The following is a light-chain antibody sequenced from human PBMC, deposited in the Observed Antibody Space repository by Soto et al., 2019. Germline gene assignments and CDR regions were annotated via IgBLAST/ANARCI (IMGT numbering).Light chain of an antibody. CDR3: RSYASSSPYV. CDR2: DVS. CDR1: SSAVGGYNY. Sequence: QSALTQPASVSGSPGQSITISCTGTSSAVGGYNYVSWYQQQPGKAPKLMIYDVSNRPSGVSNRFSGSNSGNTAPLTISGLQAEDEADYYCRSYASSSPYVLGTGTKVPVL. J-gene: IGLJ1*01. V-gene: IGLV2-14*01.